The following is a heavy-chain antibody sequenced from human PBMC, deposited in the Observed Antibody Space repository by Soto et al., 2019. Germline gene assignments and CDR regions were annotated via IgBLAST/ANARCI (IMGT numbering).Heavy chain of an antibody. J-gene: IGHJ5*02. D-gene: IGHD3-10*01. CDR2: IYWDDDK. Sequence: QITLKESGPTLVKATQTLTLTCTFSGFSLSTSGVGVGWIRQPPGKALEWLALIYWDDDKVYSPSLKNRLTISHDTSNNHVVLTMTHMDPLDTATYYCAHIHYYGSGIFLLSPNNYFYPCCQATLVTVSS. CDR3: AHIHYYGSGIFLLSPNNYFYP. CDR1: GFSLSTSGVG. V-gene: IGHV2-5*02.